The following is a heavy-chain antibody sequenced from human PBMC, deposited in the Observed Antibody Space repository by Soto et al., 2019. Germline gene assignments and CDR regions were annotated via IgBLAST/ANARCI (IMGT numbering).Heavy chain of an antibody. Sequence: GGSLRLSCAASGFTFSSYGMHWVRQAPGKGLEWVAVISYDGSNKYYADSVKGRFTISRDNSKNTLYLQMNSLRAEDTAVYYCAKDFPSYYDSSGPDYWGQGTLVTVSS. CDR2: ISYDGSNK. CDR3: AKDFPSYYDSSGPDY. V-gene: IGHV3-30*18. D-gene: IGHD3-22*01. CDR1: GFTFSSYG. J-gene: IGHJ4*02.